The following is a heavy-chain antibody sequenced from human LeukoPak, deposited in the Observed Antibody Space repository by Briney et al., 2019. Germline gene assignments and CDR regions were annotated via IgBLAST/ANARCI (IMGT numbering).Heavy chain of an antibody. CDR1: GFTFSTYW. D-gene: IGHD3-10*01. V-gene: IGHV3-74*03. J-gene: IGHJ6*03. CDR2: IRPEGTTT. Sequence: PGGSLRLSCAASGFTFSTYWMHWVRQAPGKGLVWVARIRPEGTTTAYADSVKGRFTISRDNAKKSLYLQMNSLRAEDTAVYYCARIQKWFGELLGYYYYMDVWGKGTTVTVSS. CDR3: ARIQKWFGELLGYYYYMDV.